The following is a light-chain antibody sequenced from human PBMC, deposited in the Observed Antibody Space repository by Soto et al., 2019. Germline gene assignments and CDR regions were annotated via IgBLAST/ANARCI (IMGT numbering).Light chain of an antibody. CDR3: EQDDNRPLFT. J-gene: IGKJ3*01. CDR2: DVP. Sequence: DIQMPQSPSSLSASVGDRVTITCQASQDIGNCLNWYHQKPGKAPKLLIYDVPNFETGVPSQFRVSGSGSDFTFTLSTLQPEDSATYCDEQDDNRPLFTFSPGTKVVIK. CDR1: QDIGNC. V-gene: IGKV1-33*01.